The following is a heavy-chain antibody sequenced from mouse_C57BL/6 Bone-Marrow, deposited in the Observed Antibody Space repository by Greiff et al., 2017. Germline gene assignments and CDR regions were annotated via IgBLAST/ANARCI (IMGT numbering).Heavy chain of an antibody. CDR1: GFNIKDDY. V-gene: IGHV14-4*01. D-gene: IGHD1-1*01. Sequence: VQLQQSGAELVRPGASVKLSCTASGFNIKDDYMHWVKQRPEQGLEWIGWIDPENGDTEYASKFQGKATITADTSSNTAYLQLSSLTSEDPAVYYCTTRAVVPYYFDYWGQGTTLTVSS. CDR2: IDPENGDT. J-gene: IGHJ2*01. CDR3: TTRAVVPYYFDY.